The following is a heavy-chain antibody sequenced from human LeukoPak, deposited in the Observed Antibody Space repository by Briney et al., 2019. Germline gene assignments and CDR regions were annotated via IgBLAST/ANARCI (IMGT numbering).Heavy chain of an antibody. CDR3: ARLSHYDSSGYYYSDDAFDI. Sequence: KSSETLSLTCTVSGGSISSGGYYWSWIRQHPGKGLEWIGYIYYSGSTYYNPSLKSRVTISVDTSKNQFSLKLSSVTAADTAVYYCARLSHYDSSGYYYSDDAFDIWGQGTMVTVSS. CDR1: GGSISSGGYY. J-gene: IGHJ3*02. D-gene: IGHD3-22*01. CDR2: IYYSGST. V-gene: IGHV4-31*03.